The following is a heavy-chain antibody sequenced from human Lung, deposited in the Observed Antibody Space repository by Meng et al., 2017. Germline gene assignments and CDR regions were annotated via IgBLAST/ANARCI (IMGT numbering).Heavy chain of an antibody. CDR2: IIDGRNT. Sequence: AVLSPPWATLPLSSAAYCGFFSGYLWCCIRQPPGRGVVWIGKIIDGRNTNYTPSLKSRFTISVDTSKNPFSLRVTSVTAADRAVYYCVRRTYSSGWYFDYWGQGTLVTVSS. V-gene: IGHV4-34*12. CDR3: VRRTYSSGWYFDY. J-gene: IGHJ4*02. D-gene: IGHD6-19*01. CDR1: CGFFSGYL.